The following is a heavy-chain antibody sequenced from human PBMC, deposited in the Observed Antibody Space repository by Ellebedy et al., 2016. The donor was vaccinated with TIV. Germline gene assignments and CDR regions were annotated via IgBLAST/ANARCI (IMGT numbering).Heavy chain of an antibody. CDR3: ARTSAKSGEPTVGFDL. D-gene: IGHD4-23*01. CDR2: IDWVADK. Sequence: SGPTLVXPTQTLTLTCTFSGFSLSTSGMCVSWIRQPPGKALEWLARIDWVADKFYSTSLKTRLTISRDTSKNQVVLTMTNMDPVDTATYYCARTSAKSGEPTVGFDLWGRGTLVTVSS. J-gene: IGHJ2*01. V-gene: IGHV2-70*17. CDR1: GFSLSTSGMC.